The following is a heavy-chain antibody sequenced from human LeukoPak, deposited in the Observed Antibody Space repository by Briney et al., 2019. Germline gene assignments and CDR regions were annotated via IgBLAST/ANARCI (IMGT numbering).Heavy chain of an antibody. Sequence: ASVKVSCKVSGYTLTELYMHWVRQAPGKGLEWMGGFDPEDGETIYAQKFQGRVTMTEDTSTDTAYMELSSLRSEDTAVYYCATDKTTGTTLDYWGQGTLVTVSS. CDR2: FDPEDGET. D-gene: IGHD1-7*01. J-gene: IGHJ4*02. CDR1: GYTLTELY. V-gene: IGHV1-24*01. CDR3: ATDKTTGTTLDY.